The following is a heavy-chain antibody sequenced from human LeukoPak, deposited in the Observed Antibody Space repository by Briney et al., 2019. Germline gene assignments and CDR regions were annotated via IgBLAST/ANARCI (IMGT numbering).Heavy chain of an antibody. CDR3: AGLGYSGYGPRSRFDN. V-gene: IGHV1-69*05. CDR1: GGTFSNNA. Sequence: SVKVSCKASGGTFSNNAISWVRQAPGQGLEWMGGIIPRFTPNYAQHFQGRVTITTDEATTTVYLELSNLRSDDTAVYYCAGLGYSGYGPRSRFDNWGQGTLITVST. CDR2: IIPRFTP. D-gene: IGHD5-12*01. J-gene: IGHJ4*02.